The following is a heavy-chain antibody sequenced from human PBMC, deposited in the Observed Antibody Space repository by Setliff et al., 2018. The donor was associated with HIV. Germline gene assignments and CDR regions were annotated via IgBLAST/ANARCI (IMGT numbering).Heavy chain of an antibody. CDR1: SGSINSDY. CDR2: IYYSGSS. CDR3: ASIRITLGGETLDS. J-gene: IGHJ1*01. Sequence: SETLSLTCTVSSGSINSDYWSWIRQPPGKGLEWMGFIYYSGSSSYKPSLKSRVTMSIDTPRNEFSLRLSSVTAADTAVYYCASIRITLGGETLDSWGQGGLVTVSS. V-gene: IGHV4-59*01. D-gene: IGHD3-16*01.